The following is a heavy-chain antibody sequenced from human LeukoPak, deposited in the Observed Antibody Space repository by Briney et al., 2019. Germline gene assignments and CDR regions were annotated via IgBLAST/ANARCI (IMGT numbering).Heavy chain of an antibody. CDR1: GFTFRTYA. J-gene: IGHJ6*02. V-gene: IGHV3-48*03. Sequence: PGGSLRLSCAASGFTFRTYAMNWVRQAPGKGLEWISYISSSGSTTHYADSVKDRFTVSRDDAKSSLYLQMNSLRAEDTALYYCAKVSDYYYYYARDVWDQGTTVTVTS. CDR3: AKVSDYYYYYARDV. CDR2: ISSSGSTT.